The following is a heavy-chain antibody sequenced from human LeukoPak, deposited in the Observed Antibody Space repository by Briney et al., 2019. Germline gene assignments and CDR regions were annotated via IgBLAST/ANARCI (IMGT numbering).Heavy chain of an antibody. CDR1: GGSISSSSYY. J-gene: IGHJ4*02. CDR2: IYYSGST. Sequence: PSETLSLTCTVSGGSISSSSYYWGWIRQPPGKGLEWIGSIYYSGSTYYNPSLKSRVTISVDTSKNQFSLKLSSVTAADTAVYYCARPGDSSGYEYYFDYWGQGTLVTVSS. D-gene: IGHD3-22*01. V-gene: IGHV4-39*01. CDR3: ARPGDSSGYEYYFDY.